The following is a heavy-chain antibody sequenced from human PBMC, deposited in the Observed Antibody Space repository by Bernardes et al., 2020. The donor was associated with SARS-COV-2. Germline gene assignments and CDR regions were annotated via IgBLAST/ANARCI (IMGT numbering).Heavy chain of an antibody. D-gene: IGHD2-2*01. CDR3: AYCSSTSCYQYYYGMDV. Sequence: LSLTCTVSGGSVSSGSYYWSWIRQPPGKGLEWIGYIYYSGSTNYNPSLKSRVTISVDTSKNQFSLKLSSVTAADTAVYYCAYCSSTSCYQYYYGMDVWGQGTTVTVSS. CDR1: GGSVSSGSYY. CDR2: IYYSGST. V-gene: IGHV4-61*01. J-gene: IGHJ6*02.